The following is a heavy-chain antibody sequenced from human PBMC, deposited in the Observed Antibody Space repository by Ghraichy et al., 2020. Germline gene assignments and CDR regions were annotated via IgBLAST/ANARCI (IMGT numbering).Heavy chain of an antibody. V-gene: IGHV3-48*02. J-gene: IGHJ6*02. Sequence: GGSLRLSCVGSGFTFCGYRMNWVRQSPGKGLEWVSYFTSSGRNIFYADSVKGRFTISRDNGQNSLYLQMNSLRDEDTAVYYCARGSRVVRFYYYDGMDVWGQGTTVTVSS. CDR3: ARGSRVVRFYYYDGMDV. CDR1: GFTFCGYR. CDR2: FTSSGRNI. D-gene: IGHD4-23*01.